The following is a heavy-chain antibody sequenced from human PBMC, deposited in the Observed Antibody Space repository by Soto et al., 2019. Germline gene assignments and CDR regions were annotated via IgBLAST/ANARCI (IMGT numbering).Heavy chain of an antibody. CDR1: GGTFSSYA. V-gene: IGHV1-69*13. CDR2: IIPIFGTA. D-gene: IGHD5-18*01. CDR3: ASGTGGYSYGAFDY. J-gene: IGHJ4*02. Sequence: SVKVSCKASGGTFSSYAISWVRQAPGQGLEWMGGIIPIFGTANYAQKFQGRVTITADESTSTAYMELSSLRSEDTAVYYCASGTGGYSYGAFDYWGQGTLVTVS.